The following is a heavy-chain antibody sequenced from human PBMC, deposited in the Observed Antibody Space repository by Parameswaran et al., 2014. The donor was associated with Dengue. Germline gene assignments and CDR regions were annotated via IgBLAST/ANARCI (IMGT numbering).Heavy chain of an antibody. J-gene: IGHJ6*02. CDR3: ARDLEGYCSGGSCYPHYHYYGMDV. D-gene: IGHD2-15*01. CDR1: GYTFTSYY. V-gene: IGHV1-46*01. CDR2: INPSGGST. Sequence: PGASVKVSCKASGYTFTSYYMHWVRQAPGQGLEWMGIINPSGGSTSYAQKFQGRVTMTRDTSTSTVYMELSSLRSEDTAVYYCARDLEGYCSGGSCYPHYHYYGMDVWGQGTTVTVSS.